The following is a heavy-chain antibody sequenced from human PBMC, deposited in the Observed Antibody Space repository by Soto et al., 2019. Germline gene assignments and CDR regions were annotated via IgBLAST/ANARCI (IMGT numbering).Heavy chain of an antibody. CDR2: TIPMLGMA. V-gene: IGHV1-69*02. CDR3: ATTYGSGSTDFDS. CDR1: GDTFNFYT. Sequence: QVQLVQSGAEVKKPGSSVKVSCTASGDTFNFYTISWVRQAPGQGLEWMGRTIPMLGMADYPQKFQGRVTISADKSTSTVYMTLPRLRSEDTAVYYCATTYGSGSTDFDSWGQGTLVTVSS. D-gene: IGHD3-10*01. J-gene: IGHJ4*02.